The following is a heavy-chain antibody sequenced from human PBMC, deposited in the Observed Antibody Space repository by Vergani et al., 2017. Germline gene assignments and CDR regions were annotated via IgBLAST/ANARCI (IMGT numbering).Heavy chain of an antibody. V-gene: IGHV3-30-3*01. Sequence: QVQLVESGGGVVQPGTSLRLSCAASGFTFSSYAMHWVRQAPGKGLEWVAVISYDGSNKFYADSVRGRFTFSRDNSKNTLYLQMNSLRPGDSALYYCAREGGDCSSTTCYGTLDWYFDLWGRGTLVTVSS. D-gene: IGHD2-2*01. CDR2: ISYDGSNK. CDR1: GFTFSSYA. J-gene: IGHJ2*01. CDR3: AREGGDCSSTTCYGTLDWYFDL.